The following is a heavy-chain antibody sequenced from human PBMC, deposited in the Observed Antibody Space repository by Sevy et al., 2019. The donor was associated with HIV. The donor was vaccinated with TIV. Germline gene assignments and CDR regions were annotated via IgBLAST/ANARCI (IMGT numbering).Heavy chain of an antibody. CDR2: FDPQDDEI. J-gene: IGHJ5*02. CDR1: GYTLTKLS. V-gene: IGHV1-24*01. Sequence: ASVKVSCKVSGYTLTKLSIHWVRQAPGKGLEWLGDFDPQDDEIIYAQRFQGRLTMTEDTSKETAYMGLSSLTSEDTAVYYCATVGLRYYSGSSSYQGDWFDPWGQGTLVTVSS. D-gene: IGHD2-15*01. CDR3: ATVGLRYYSGSSSYQGDWFDP.